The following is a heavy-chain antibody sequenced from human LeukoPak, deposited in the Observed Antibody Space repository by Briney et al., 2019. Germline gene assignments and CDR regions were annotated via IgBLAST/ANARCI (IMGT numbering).Heavy chain of an antibody. CDR2: IDPEDGEI. CDR1: GYALTDLS. Sequence: ASVKVSCKVSGYALTDLSMHWVRQTPEKGLEWMGGIDPEDGEITYAQKFQGRVTMTEDTSTDTAYMELSSLTSEDTAVYFCTSRLLILLWTSDFWGQGTPVTVSS. V-gene: IGHV1-24*01. CDR3: TSRLLILLWTSDF. J-gene: IGHJ4*02. D-gene: IGHD5-18*01.